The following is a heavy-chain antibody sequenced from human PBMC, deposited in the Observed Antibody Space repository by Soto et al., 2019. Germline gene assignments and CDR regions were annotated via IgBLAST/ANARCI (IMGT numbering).Heavy chain of an antibody. Sequence: GGSLRLSCAASGFTFSSYWMSWVRQAPGKGLEWVANIKKDGSDKYYVYSVKGRFTISRDNAKNSLYLQMNSLRAEDTAVYYCSRVGRNIAAAGYAFDILGQGTMVTVSS. J-gene: IGHJ3*02. CDR2: IKKDGSDK. CDR1: GFTFSSYW. CDR3: SRVGRNIAAAGYAFDI. V-gene: IGHV3-7*01. D-gene: IGHD6-13*01.